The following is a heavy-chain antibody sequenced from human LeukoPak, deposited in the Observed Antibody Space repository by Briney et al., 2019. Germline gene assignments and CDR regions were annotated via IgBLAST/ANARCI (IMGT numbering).Heavy chain of an antibody. CDR2: ISWNSGSI. CDR3: AKDRDYSSSGASVDY. CDR1: GFIFDDYA. D-gene: IGHD6-6*01. J-gene: IGHJ4*02. V-gene: IGHV3-9*01. Sequence: GGSLRLSCAASGFIFDDYAMHWVRQAPGKGLEWVSGISWNSGSIVYADSVKGRFTISRDNAKNSLYLQMNSLRAEDTALYYCAKDRDYSSSGASVDYWGQGTLVTVSS.